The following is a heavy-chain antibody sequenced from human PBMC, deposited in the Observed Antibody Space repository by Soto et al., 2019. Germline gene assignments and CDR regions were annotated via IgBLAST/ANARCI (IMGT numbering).Heavy chain of an antibody. D-gene: IGHD3-3*01. J-gene: IGHJ5*02. CDR2: INHSGST. Sequence: SATLSLTCAVYGGSFSGYYWSWIRQPPGKGLEWIGEINHSGSTNYNPSLKSRVTISVDTSKNQFSLKLSSVTAADTAVYYCARVKNYDFWSGYQRWFDPWGQGTLVTVSS. CDR3: ARVKNYDFWSGYQRWFDP. CDR1: GGSFSGYY. V-gene: IGHV4-34*01.